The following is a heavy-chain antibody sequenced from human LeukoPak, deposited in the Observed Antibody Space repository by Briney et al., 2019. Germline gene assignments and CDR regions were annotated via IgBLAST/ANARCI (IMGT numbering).Heavy chain of an antibody. CDR2: IYYTGST. J-gene: IGHJ5*02. CDR1: GGSISGYY. V-gene: IGHV4-59*01. Sequence: PSETLSLTCTVSGGSISGYYWSWIRQPPGKGLEWIAFIYYTGSTNYNPSLKSRVTISVDTSKNQFSLKLTSVTAADTAVYYCARGGTGKANWFDPWGQGTRVTVSS. D-gene: IGHD1-1*01. CDR3: ARGGTGKANWFDP.